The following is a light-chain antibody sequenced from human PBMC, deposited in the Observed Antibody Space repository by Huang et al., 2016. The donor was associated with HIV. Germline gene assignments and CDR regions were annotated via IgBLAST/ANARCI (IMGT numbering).Light chain of an antibody. CDR2: DAS. CDR3: QQRDNWLT. Sequence: IVLTQSPVTLSLAPGQRATLSCRASQSVKTFLAWYQQKPGQAPRLLIHDASKSAPGVPSRFSGSGSGTAFTLTINSLEPEDFAIYYCQQRDNWLTFGGGTTVEI. J-gene: IGKJ4*01. CDR1: QSVKTF. V-gene: IGKV3-11*01.